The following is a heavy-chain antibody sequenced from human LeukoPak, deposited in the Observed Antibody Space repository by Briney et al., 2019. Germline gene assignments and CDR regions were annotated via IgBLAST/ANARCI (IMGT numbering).Heavy chain of an antibody. CDR1: GGSVSSGSYY. CDR3: ARDLATMTLDY. CDR2: IYYSGST. Sequence: PSETLSLTCTVSGGSVSSGSYYWSWIRQPPGKGLEWIGYIYYSGSTNYNPSLKSRVTISVDTSKNQFSLKLSSVTAADTAVYYCARDLATMTLDYWGQGTLATVSS. D-gene: IGHD1-26*01. V-gene: IGHV4-61*01. J-gene: IGHJ4*02.